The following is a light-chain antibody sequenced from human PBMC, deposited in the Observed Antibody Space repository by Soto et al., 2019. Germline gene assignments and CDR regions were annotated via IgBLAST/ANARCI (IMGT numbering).Light chain of an antibody. J-gene: IGLJ2*01. CDR1: SGHSSYA. CDR2: LNSDGSH. CDR3: QTWGTGIRV. Sequence: QPVLTQSPSASASLGASVKLTCTLSSGHSSYAIAWHQQQPEKGPRYLMKLNSDGSHRKGDGIPDRFSGSSSGAERYLTISSLQSEEEADYYCQTWGTGIRVFGGGTKLTVL. V-gene: IGLV4-69*01.